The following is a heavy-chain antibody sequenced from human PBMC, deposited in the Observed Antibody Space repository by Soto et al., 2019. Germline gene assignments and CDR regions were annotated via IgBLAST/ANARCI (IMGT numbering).Heavy chain of an antibody. CDR1: GFTFSSYA. CDR3: HFMITFGGVTPPHAFDI. V-gene: IGHV3-23*01. CDR2: ISGSGGST. D-gene: IGHD3-16*01. Sequence: GGSLRLSCAASGFTFSSYAMSWVRQAPGKGLEWVSAISGSGGSTYYADSVKGRFTIARDNSKNTLYLQMNSLRAEDTAVYYCHFMITFGGVTPPHAFDIWGQGTMVTVSS. J-gene: IGHJ3*02.